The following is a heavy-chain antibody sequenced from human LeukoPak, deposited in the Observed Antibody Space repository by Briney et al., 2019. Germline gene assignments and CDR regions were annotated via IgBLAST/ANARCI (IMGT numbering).Heavy chain of an antibody. CDR2: IYYSGST. D-gene: IGHD3-22*01. Sequence: KPSETLSLTCTVSGGSISSYYWSWIRQPPGKGLEWIGYIYYSGSTNYNPSLKSRVTISVDTSKNQFSLKLSSVTAADTAVYYCARGHYYDKPLGYWGQGTLVTISS. CDR3: ARGHYYDKPLGY. CDR1: GGSISSYY. J-gene: IGHJ4*02. V-gene: IGHV4-59*01.